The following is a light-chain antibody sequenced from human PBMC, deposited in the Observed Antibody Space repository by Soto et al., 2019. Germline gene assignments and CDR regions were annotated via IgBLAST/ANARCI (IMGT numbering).Light chain of an antibody. J-gene: IGKJ4*01. CDR3: QQYGSSPLT. Sequence: EIVLTQSPGTLSLSPGERATLSCRASQSVSSNYLAWFQQKPGQAPKFVIYGASIRATGIPDRLSGSGSGTDFTLTISRLEPEDFAVYYCQQYGSSPLTFGGGTKVEIK. CDR2: GAS. CDR1: QSVSSNY. V-gene: IGKV3-20*01.